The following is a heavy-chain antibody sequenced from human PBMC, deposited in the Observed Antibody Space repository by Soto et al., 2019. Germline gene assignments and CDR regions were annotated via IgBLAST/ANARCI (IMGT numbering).Heavy chain of an antibody. J-gene: IGHJ3*02. V-gene: IGHV1-18*01. CDR1: GYTLPNYG. Sequence: QVQLVQSGGEVKKPGASVKISCKASGYTLPNYGITWVRQAPGQGLEWMGWISPYSGDTNYAQKLQGRVTMTTDTSTSTAYMELRSLRSDDTAVYYCALVGSTDAFDIWGKGTMVTVSS. CDR3: ALVGSTDAFDI. D-gene: IGHD1-26*01. CDR2: ISPYSGDT.